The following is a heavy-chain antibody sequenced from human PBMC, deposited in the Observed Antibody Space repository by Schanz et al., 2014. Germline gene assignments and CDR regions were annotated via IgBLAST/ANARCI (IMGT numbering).Heavy chain of an antibody. CDR2: ITYNGGTI. J-gene: IGHJ3*02. CDR3: AKGRFGELSAFDI. V-gene: IGHV3-48*01. Sequence: EVHLVESGGGLVQPGGSLRLSCAASGITFSSHSFNWVRQAPGKGLEWISYITYNGGTIYYADSMKGRFTVSRDNAENALYLQMNSLRADDTAVYYCAKGRFGELSAFDIWGQGTMVTVSS. D-gene: IGHD3-10*01. CDR1: GITFSSHS.